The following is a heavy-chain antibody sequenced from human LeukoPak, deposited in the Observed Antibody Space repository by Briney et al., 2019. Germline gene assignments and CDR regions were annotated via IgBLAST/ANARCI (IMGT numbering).Heavy chain of an antibody. D-gene: IGHD4-23*01. CDR3: ARSDYGGNSVPFDY. Sequence: PSETLSLTCTVSGYSISSGYYWGWIRQPPGKGLEWIGSIYHSGSTYYNPSLKSRVTISVDTSKNQFSLKLSSVTAADTAVYYCARSDYGGNSVPFDYWGQGTLVTVSS. J-gene: IGHJ4*02. CDR1: GYSISSGYY. V-gene: IGHV4-38-2*02. CDR2: IYHSGST.